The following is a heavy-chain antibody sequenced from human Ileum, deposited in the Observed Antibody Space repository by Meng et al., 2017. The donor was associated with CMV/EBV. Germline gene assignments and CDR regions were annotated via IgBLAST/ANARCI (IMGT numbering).Heavy chain of an antibody. Sequence: ASVKVSCKASGYTFTDYYIHWVRQAPGQGLEWMGWIDPNSDDTNYAQKFQGRVAMTRDTSISTAYMELTRLRSDDTAVHFCARSTYYYGSSAYTHFDSWGQGTLVTVDS. D-gene: IGHD3-22*01. CDR1: GYTFTDYY. V-gene: IGHV1-2*02. CDR3: ARSTYYYGSSAYTHFDS. J-gene: IGHJ4*02. CDR2: IDPNSDDT.